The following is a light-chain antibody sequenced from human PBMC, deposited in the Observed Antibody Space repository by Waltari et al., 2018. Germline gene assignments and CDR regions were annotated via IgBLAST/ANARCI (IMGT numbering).Light chain of an antibody. CDR1: SSDVGGYNY. J-gene: IGLJ2*01. CDR2: DVN. V-gene: IGLV2-11*01. Sequence: QSALTQPRSVSGSPGQSVTISCTGTSSDVGGYNYVSWYQHHPGKAPKLFIYDVNKRPSGVPDRFSGSKSGNAASLTISGLQAEDEADYYCCSYAGSYTVFGGGTKLTVL. CDR3: CSYAGSYTV.